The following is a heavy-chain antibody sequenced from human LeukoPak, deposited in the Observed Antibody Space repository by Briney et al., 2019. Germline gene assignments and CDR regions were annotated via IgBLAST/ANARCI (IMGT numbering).Heavy chain of an antibody. Sequence: GESLKISCKGSGYSFTNYWIGWVRQMPGKGLEWMGIIYPGDSDTRYSPSFQGQVTISADKSISTAYLQWSSLKASDTAMYYCARPTFCSGGSCPLDYWGQGTLVTVSS. J-gene: IGHJ4*02. CDR3: ARPTFCSGGSCPLDY. CDR1: GYSFTNYW. V-gene: IGHV5-51*01. CDR2: IYPGDSDT. D-gene: IGHD2-15*01.